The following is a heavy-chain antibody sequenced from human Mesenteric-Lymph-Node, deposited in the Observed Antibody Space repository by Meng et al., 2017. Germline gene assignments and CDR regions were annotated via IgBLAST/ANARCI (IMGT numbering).Heavy chain of an antibody. V-gene: IGHV4-39*01. J-gene: IGHJ4*02. CDR2: VRYSGTA. Sequence: ALAPGLVKASETRSLTCTVSGGSIDKSDYFWDWIRQPPGKGLEWIGSVRYSGTAYYNPSLTSRVTISVDTSKNQFSLKLSSVTAADTAVYYCARHHHSPTFDYWGQGTLVTVSS. D-gene: IGHD1-14*01. CDR1: GGSIDKSDYF. CDR3: ARHHHSPTFDY.